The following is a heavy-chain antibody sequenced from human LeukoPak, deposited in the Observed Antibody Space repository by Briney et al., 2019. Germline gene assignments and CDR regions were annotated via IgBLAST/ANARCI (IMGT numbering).Heavy chain of an antibody. CDR3: ARGPPKQWLVLWANWFDP. CDR2: IYHSGST. V-gene: IGHV4-38-2*02. D-gene: IGHD6-19*01. Sequence: SETLSLTCTVSGYSISSGYYWGWIRQPPGKGLEWIGSIYHSGSTYYDPSPKSRVTISVDTSKNQFSLKLSSVTAADTAVYYCARGPPKQWLVLWANWFDPWGQGTLVTVSS. CDR1: GYSISSGYY. J-gene: IGHJ5*02.